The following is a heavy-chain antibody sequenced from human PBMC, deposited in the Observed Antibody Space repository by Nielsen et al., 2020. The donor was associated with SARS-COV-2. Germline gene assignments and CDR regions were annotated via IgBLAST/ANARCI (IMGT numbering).Heavy chain of an antibody. CDR2: IKQDGSGK. CDR1: GFTFSSYW. J-gene: IGHJ4*02. V-gene: IGHV3-7*03. D-gene: IGHD3-10*01. Sequence: GESLKISCAASGFTFSSYWMSWVRQAPGKGLEWVANIKQDGSGKYYVDSVKGRFTISRDNAKNSLYLQMNSLRAEDTAVYYCAKDPNRGGGGWGQGTLVTVSS. CDR3: AKDPNRGGGG.